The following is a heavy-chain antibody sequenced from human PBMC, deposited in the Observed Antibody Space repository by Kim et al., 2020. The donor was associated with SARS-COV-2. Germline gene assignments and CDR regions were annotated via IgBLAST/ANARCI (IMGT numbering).Heavy chain of an antibody. CDR3: TRGMYTGTAGADVFDI. J-gene: IGHJ3*02. CDR1: GFSFSSFV. V-gene: IGHV3-33*01. Sequence: GGSLRLSCVASGFSFSSFVIHWVRQAPGKGLEWVTNIWNDGSKEYYVDSVEGRFTISRDDSKNTVYLQMSSLRAEDTAVYYCTRGMYTGTAGADVFDIWG. CDR2: IWNDGSKE. D-gene: IGHD1-1*01.